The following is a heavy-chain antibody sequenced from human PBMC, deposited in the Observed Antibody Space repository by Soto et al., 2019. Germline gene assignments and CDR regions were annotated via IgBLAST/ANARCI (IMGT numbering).Heavy chain of an antibody. CDR2: ITGTASST. Sequence: EVQLLESGGGFVQPGGSLRLSCAASGFRFSDFAMTWVRQAPGRGLEWVSAITGTASSTYYADSVKGRFTISRDNSKNTLYLQINSLRAEDTAIYYCAKGAEGYVVSSLDSWGHGTLVTVSS. CDR3: AKGAEGYVVSSLDS. V-gene: IGHV3-23*01. D-gene: IGHD5-12*01. CDR1: GFRFSDFA. J-gene: IGHJ5*01.